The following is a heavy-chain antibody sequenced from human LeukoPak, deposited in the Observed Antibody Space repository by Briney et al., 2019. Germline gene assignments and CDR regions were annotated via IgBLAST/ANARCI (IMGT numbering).Heavy chain of an antibody. D-gene: IGHD2-2*01. J-gene: IGHJ6*03. V-gene: IGHV4-30-2*01. CDR1: GGSISSGGYY. Sequence: SETLSLTCTVSGGSISSGGYYWSWIRQPPGKGPEWIGYIYHSGSTYYNPSLKSRVTISVDRSKNQFSLKLSSVTAADTAVYYCARVAYCSSTSCSPPNYYYYYYMDVWGKGTTVTVSS. CDR2: IYHSGST. CDR3: ARVAYCSSTSCSPPNYYYYYYMDV.